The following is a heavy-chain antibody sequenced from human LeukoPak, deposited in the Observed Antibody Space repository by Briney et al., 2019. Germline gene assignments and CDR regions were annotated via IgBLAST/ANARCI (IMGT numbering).Heavy chain of an antibody. V-gene: IGHV3-7*01. CDR3: ASRAVPAASFGYYYYMDV. D-gene: IGHD2-2*01. J-gene: IGHJ6*03. CDR2: IKQDGSEK. CDR1: GFTFSSYW. Sequence: GSLRLSCAASGFTFSSYWMCWVRQAPGKGLEWVANIKQDGSEKYYVDSVKGRFTISRDNAKNSLYLQMNSLRAEDTAVYYCASRAVPAASFGYYYYMDVWGKGTTVTVSS.